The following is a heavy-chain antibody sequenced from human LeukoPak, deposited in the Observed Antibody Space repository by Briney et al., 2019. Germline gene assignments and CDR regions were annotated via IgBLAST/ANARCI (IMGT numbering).Heavy chain of an antibody. J-gene: IGHJ4*02. CDR2: ISYDGNKK. Sequence: GGSLRLSCEASGLTFRTYAMHWVCQAPGKVLEWLTVISYDGNKKQYADSVKGRFTISRDNSKNTLYLQMNSLRAEDTAVYYCATPPTVTRNYWGQGTLVTVSS. CDR3: ATPPTVTRNY. V-gene: IGHV3-30*04. D-gene: IGHD4-17*01. CDR1: GLTFRTYA.